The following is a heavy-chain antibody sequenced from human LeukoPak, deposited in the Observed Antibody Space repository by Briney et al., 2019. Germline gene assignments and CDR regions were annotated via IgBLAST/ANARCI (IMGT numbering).Heavy chain of an antibody. CDR2: ISSSSSTI. CDR3: ASPLLRYDSSGYYFSTRDY. J-gene: IGHJ4*02. CDR1: GFIFRSYA. V-gene: IGHV3-48*04. D-gene: IGHD3-22*01. Sequence: GGSLRLSCAASGFIFRSYAMSWVRQAPGKGLEWVSYISSSSSTIYYADSVKGRFTISRDNAKNSLYLQMNSLRAEDTAVYYCASPLLRYDSSGYYFSTRDYWGQGTLVTVSS.